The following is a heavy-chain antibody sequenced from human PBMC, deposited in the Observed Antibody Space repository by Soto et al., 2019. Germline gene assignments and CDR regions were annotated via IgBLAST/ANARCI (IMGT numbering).Heavy chain of an antibody. CDR3: AKAGRFYGSGSYAYYFDY. D-gene: IGHD3-10*01. J-gene: IGHJ4*02. V-gene: IGHV3-30*18. CDR2: ISYDGSNK. CDR1: GFTFSSYG. Sequence: GGSLRLSCAASGFTFSSYGMHWVRQAPGKGLEWVAVISYDGSNKYYADSVKGRFTISRDNSKNTLYLQMNSLRAEDTAVYYCAKAGRFYGSGSYAYYFDYWGQGTLVTVSS.